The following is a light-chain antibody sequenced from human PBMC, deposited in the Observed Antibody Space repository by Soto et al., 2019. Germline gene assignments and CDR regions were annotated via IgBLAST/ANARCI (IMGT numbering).Light chain of an antibody. Sequence: EIVLTQSPGTLSLSPGERASLSFRSSQSVSSSYLAWYQQIPGQAPRLLINDASRRATGIPDRFSGSGSGTDFTLTISRLEPEDFAVYYCQQYGSSPPTFGQGTKVDIK. V-gene: IGKV3-20*01. CDR1: QSVSSSY. CDR3: QQYGSSPPT. J-gene: IGKJ1*01. CDR2: DAS.